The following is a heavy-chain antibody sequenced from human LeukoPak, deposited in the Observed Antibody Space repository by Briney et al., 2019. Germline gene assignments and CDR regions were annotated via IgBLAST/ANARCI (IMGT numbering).Heavy chain of an antibody. CDR3: TREQYGMVRGVRAKAFDY. CDR2: ISSSSSYI. J-gene: IGHJ4*02. Sequence: GGSLRLSCAASGFTFSSYSMNWVRQAPGKGLEWVSSISSSSSYIYYADSVKGRFTISRDNAKNSLYLQMNSLRAEDTAVYYCTREQYGMVRGVRAKAFDYWGQGTLVTVSS. CDR1: GFTFSSYS. V-gene: IGHV3-21*01. D-gene: IGHD3-10*01.